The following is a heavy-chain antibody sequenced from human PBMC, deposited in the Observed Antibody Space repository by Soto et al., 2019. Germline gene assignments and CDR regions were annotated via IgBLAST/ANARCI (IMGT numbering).Heavy chain of an antibody. CDR1: GFTLSGRS. Sequence: EVQLVESGGGLVQPGGSLRLSCAASGFTLSGRSMHWVRQAPGKGLVWVSGIDNAGTDSTYAVSVKGRFTSSRDNAKNMLYLQMNSLRVEDTAVYYCARGGFGPDVWGKGPRSPSPQ. CDR3: ARGGFGPDV. J-gene: IGHJ6*01. V-gene: IGHV3-74*01. CDR2: IDNAGTDS. D-gene: IGHD1-26*01.